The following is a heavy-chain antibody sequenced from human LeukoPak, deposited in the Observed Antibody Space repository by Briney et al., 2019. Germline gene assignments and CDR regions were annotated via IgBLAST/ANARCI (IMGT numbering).Heavy chain of an antibody. Sequence: SVKVSCKASGGTFSSYAISWVRQAPGQGLEWMGGIIPIFGTANYAQKFQGRVTITADESTSTAYMELSSLRSEDTAVYYCARDRGVVPAAPLMEICYYGMDVWGQGTTVTVSS. V-gene: IGHV1-69*13. D-gene: IGHD2-2*01. CDR1: GGTFSSYA. CDR3: ARDRGVVPAAPLMEICYYGMDV. CDR2: IIPIFGTA. J-gene: IGHJ6*02.